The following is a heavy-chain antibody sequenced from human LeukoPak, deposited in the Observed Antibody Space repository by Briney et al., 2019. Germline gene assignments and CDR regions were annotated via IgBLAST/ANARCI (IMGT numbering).Heavy chain of an antibody. V-gene: IGHV1-46*01. J-gene: IGHJ6*02. CDR3: ARTPPPQYQMWGMDV. Sequence: GASVTVSCTASGYTFTSYYMHWVRQAPGQGLEWMGIINPSGGSTSYAQKFQGRVTMTRDTSTSTVYMELSSLRSEDTAVYYCARTPPPQYQMWGMDVWGQGTTVTVSS. CDR1: GYTFTSYY. D-gene: IGHD2-2*01. CDR2: INPSGGST.